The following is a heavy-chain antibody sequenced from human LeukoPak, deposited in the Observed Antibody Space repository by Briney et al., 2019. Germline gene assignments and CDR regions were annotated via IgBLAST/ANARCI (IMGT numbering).Heavy chain of an antibody. CDR2: IYHSGST. CDR1: GYSISSGYY. J-gene: IGHJ4*02. D-gene: IGHD1-26*01. CDR3: AREVPSGSFDY. V-gene: IGHV4-38-2*02. Sequence: SETLSLTCAVSGYSISSGYYWGWIRQPPGKGLEWIGSIYHSGSTYYNPSLKSRVTISVDTSKNQFSLKLSSVTAADTAVYYCAREVPSGSFDYWGQGTLVTVSS.